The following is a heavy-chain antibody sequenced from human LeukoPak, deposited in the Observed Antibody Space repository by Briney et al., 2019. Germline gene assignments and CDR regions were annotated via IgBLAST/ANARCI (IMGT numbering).Heavy chain of an antibody. D-gene: IGHD4-17*01. CDR1: GGSISSSNW. CDR2: IYHSGST. V-gene: IGHV4-4*02. J-gene: IGHJ3*02. CDR3: AILTTVTTGGAFDI. Sequence: SETLSLTCAVSGGSISSSNWWSWVRPPPGKGLEWIGEIYHSGSTNYNPSLKSRVTISVDKSKNQFSLKLSSVTAADTAVYYCAILTTVTTGGAFDIWGQGTMVTVSS.